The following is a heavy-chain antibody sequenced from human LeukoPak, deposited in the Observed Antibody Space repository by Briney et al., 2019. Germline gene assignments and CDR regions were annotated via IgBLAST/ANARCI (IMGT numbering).Heavy chain of an antibody. D-gene: IGHD4-17*01. CDR2: MNPNSGNT. J-gene: IGHJ6*03. Sequence: GASVKVSCKASGYTFTGYYMHWVRQATGQGLEWMGWMNPNSGNTGYAQKFQGRVTITRNTSISTAYMELSSLRSEDTAVYYCARGDGDYEEGYYYYYMDVWGKGTTVTVSS. CDR3: ARGDGDYEEGYYYYYMDV. V-gene: IGHV1-8*03. CDR1: GYTFTGYY.